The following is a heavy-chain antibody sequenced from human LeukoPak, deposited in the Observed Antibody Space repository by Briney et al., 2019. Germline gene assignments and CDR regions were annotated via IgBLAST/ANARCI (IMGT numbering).Heavy chain of an antibody. CDR2: ISSSGSTI. CDR1: GFTFSSYE. D-gene: IGHD2-2*01. J-gene: IGHJ6*02. CDR3: ARDRTVVVPAAMRYYDYALDV. Sequence: PGGSLRLSCAASGFTFSSYEMNWVRQAPGKGLEWVSYISSSGSTIYYADSVKGRFTISRDNAKNSLYLQMNSLRAEDTAVYYCARDRTVVVPAAMRYYDYALDVWGQGTTVTVSS. V-gene: IGHV3-48*03.